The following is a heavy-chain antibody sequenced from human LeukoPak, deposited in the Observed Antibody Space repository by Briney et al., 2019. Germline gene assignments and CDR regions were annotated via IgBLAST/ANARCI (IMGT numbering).Heavy chain of an antibody. CDR2: MNPNSGNT. Sequence: GASVKVSCKASGYTFTSYDINWVRQATGQGLEWMGWMNPNSGNTGYAQKFQGRVTMTRNTSISTAYMELSSLRSEDTAVYYCARVSEPAILGYYYGMDVWGQGTTVTVSS. J-gene: IGHJ6*02. D-gene: IGHD2-21*02. V-gene: IGHV1-8*01. CDR1: GYTFTSYD. CDR3: ARVSEPAILGYYYGMDV.